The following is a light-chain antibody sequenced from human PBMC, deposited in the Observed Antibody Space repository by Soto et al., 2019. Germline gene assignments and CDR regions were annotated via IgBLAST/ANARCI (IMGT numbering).Light chain of an antibody. V-gene: IGKV1-5*01. J-gene: IGKJ1*01. CDR2: DYS. CDR3: LQDINYQWT. CDR1: QSVRNW. Sequence: IQRTQSPSTLLSSVVYIVTITCLASQSVRNWLAWYKQKPGRAPQILIYDYSTLEPGVPSRFRGSGSGTEFTITINGLQNEDSENYYCLQDINYQWTFGQGTTVDIK.